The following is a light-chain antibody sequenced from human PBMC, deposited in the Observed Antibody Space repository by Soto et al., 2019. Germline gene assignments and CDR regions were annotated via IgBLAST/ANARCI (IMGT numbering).Light chain of an antibody. V-gene: IGKV1-5*03. CDR1: PSVNSW. Sequence: DIQMTQSPYTLSAHVGDIVNISCRASPSVNSWLAWYKQKPGKAPKLLIYKASTLESGVPSRCGRSGSGTEFTLTITTLQPEDFATYYCQQYNSFSWTFGQGTKVEIK. J-gene: IGKJ1*01. CDR3: QQYNSFSWT. CDR2: KAS.